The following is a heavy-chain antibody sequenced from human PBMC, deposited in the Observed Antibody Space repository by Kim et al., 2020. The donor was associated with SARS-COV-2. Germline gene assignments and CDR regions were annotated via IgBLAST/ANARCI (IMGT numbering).Heavy chain of an antibody. CDR1: GFTFSSYA. D-gene: IGHD3-16*01. CDR2: IYSGGSST. V-gene: IGHV3-23*03. Sequence: GGSLRLSCAASGFTFSSYAMSWVRQAPGKGLEWVSVIYSGGSSTYYADSVKGRFTISRDNSKNTLYLQMNSLRAEDTAVYYCAKGGFIWDPEYYFDYWGQGTLVTVSS. CDR3: AKGGFIWDPEYYFDY. J-gene: IGHJ4*02.